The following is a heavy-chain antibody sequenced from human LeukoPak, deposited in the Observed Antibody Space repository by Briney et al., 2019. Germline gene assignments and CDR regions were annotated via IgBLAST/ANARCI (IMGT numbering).Heavy chain of an antibody. CDR2: ISCSGGST. V-gene: IGHV3-23*01. CDR3: AKDSRPYSSSWYNWFDP. Sequence: GRSLRLSCAASGLTVSSYAMSWVRQAPGKGLEWVSAISCSGGSTYYADSVKGRFTISRDNSKNTLYLQMNSMRAEDMAVYYCAKDSRPYSSSWYNWFDPWGQGTLVTVSS. J-gene: IGHJ5*02. D-gene: IGHD6-13*01. CDR1: GLTVSSYA.